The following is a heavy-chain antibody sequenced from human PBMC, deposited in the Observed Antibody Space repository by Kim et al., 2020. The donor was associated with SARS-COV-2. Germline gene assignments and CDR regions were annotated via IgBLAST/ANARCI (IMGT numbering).Heavy chain of an antibody. CDR3: AKSLSVSYFGYDY. J-gene: IGHJ4*02. D-gene: IGHD1-26*01. CDR1: GFIFNTYG. V-gene: IGHV3-30*18. Sequence: GGSLRLSCAASGFIFNTYGMHWVRQAPGKGLEWVAVISYDGSHKYYEDSVKGRFTISRDNSKNTLYLQMNSLRIEDTAVYYCAKSLSVSYFGYDYWGQGTLVTVS. CDR2: ISYDGSHK.